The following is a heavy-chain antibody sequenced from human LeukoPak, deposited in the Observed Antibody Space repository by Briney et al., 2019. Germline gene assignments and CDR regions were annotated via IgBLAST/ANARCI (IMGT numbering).Heavy chain of an antibody. J-gene: IGHJ4*02. CDR3: AKDRSGLPDY. V-gene: IGHV3-7*01. CDR1: GFTFSGHW. CDR2: INQDGSEK. Sequence: GGSLRLSCVASGFTFSGHWMSWVRQAPGKGLEWVANINQDGSEKQYVDSVKGRFTISRDNAKNSLYLQMNSLRAEDTAVYYCAKDRSGLPDYWGQGTLVTVSS. D-gene: IGHD4-11*01.